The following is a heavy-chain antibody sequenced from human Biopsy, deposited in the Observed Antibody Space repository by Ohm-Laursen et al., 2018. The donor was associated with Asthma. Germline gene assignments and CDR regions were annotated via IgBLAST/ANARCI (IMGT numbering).Heavy chain of an antibody. J-gene: IGHJ6*02. D-gene: IGHD6-13*01. CDR3: VRGSSSWHHGPFHYYYGLDV. Sequence: GTLSLTCGLSSGSGGYMRSGNYYWGWIRQPPGKGLEWIGSIYYSGTTYCNPSLESRVTVSADTSKNQFSLKLTSVTAADTAVYYCVRGSSSWHHGPFHYYYGLDVWGQGTTATVSS. CDR2: IYYSGTT. CDR1: GGYMRSGNYY. V-gene: IGHV4-39*01.